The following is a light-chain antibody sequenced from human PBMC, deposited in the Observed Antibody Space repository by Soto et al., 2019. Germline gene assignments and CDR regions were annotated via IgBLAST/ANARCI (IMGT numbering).Light chain of an antibody. CDR3: SSYAGSNNLV. J-gene: IGLJ2*01. Sequence: QSVLTKPPSASGSPGQSVTISCTGTSSDVGGYNYVSWYQQHPGKAPKLMIYDVSKRPSGVPDRFSGSKSGNTASLTVSGLQAEDEADYYCSSYAGSNNLVFGGGTKVTVL. CDR1: SSDVGGYNY. CDR2: DVS. V-gene: IGLV2-8*01.